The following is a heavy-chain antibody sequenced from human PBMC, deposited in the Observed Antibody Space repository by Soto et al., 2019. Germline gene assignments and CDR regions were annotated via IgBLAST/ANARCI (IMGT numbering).Heavy chain of an antibody. CDR1: GFTFARSG. D-gene: IGHD6-6*01. CDR3: AASRLSDTFDI. CDR2: IVVGSGKT. Sequence: GAAGKVSCEAPGFTFARSGGQWGRQARGQRLEWIGWIVVGSGKTNYAQKFQERVSVTRDMSTSTAYMELSSLRSEDTAVYYCAASRLSDTFDIWG. V-gene: IGHV1-58*01. J-gene: IGHJ3*02.